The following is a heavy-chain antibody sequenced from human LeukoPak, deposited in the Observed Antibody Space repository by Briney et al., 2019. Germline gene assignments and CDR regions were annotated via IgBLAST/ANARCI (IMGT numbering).Heavy chain of an antibody. Sequence: SVTVSCKASGGTFSSYAISWVRQAPGQGLEWMGGIIPIFGTANYAQKFQGRVTITADESTSTAYMELSSLRSEDTAVYYCAIHYYDTKDAFDIWGQGTMVAVSS. CDR1: GGTFSSYA. D-gene: IGHD3-22*01. CDR2: IIPIFGTA. V-gene: IGHV1-69*01. CDR3: AIHYYDTKDAFDI. J-gene: IGHJ3*02.